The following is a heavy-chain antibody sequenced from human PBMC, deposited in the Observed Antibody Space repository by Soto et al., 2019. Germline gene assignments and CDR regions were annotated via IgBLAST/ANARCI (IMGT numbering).Heavy chain of an antibody. Sequence: QVQLVQSGAEVNKPGASVKVSCKDSGYTFTSYDINWVRQATGQGLEWMGWMNPNSGNTGYAQKFQGRVTMTRNTSISTAYMELSSLRSEDTAVYYCASAQLYYYYYYMDVWGQGTTVTVSS. CDR2: MNPNSGNT. V-gene: IGHV1-8*01. CDR3: ASAQLYYYYYYMDV. CDR1: GYTFTSYD. J-gene: IGHJ6*03.